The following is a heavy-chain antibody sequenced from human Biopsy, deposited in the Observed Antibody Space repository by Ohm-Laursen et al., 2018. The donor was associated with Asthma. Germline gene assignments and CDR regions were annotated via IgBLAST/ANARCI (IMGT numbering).Heavy chain of an antibody. V-gene: IGHV3-30-3*01. CDR2: ISYDGSNK. Sequence: SLRLSCAASGFTFSSYAMHWVRQAPGKGLEWVAVISYDGSNKYYADSVKGRFTISRDNSKNTLYLQMNSLRAEETAVYYCARELHPTHHLGELSEGFDYWGQGTLVTVSS. CDR3: ARELHPTHHLGELSEGFDY. J-gene: IGHJ4*02. CDR1: GFTFSSYA. D-gene: IGHD3-16*02.